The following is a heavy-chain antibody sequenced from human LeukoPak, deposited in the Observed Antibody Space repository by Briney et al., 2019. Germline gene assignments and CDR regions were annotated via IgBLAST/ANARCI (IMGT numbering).Heavy chain of an antibody. CDR3: ARGRYSYGRRGFDY. CDR1: GFTFSSYG. J-gene: IGHJ4*02. Sequence: GRSLRLSCAASGFTFSSYGMHWVRQAPGKGLEWVVVIWYDGSNKYYADSVKGRFTISRDNSKNTLYLQMNSLRAEDTAVYYCARGRYSYGRRGFDYWGQGTLVTVSS. D-gene: IGHD5-18*01. V-gene: IGHV3-33*01. CDR2: IWYDGSNK.